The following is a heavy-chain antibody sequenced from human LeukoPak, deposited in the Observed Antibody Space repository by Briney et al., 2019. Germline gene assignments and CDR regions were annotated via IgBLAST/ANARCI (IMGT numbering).Heavy chain of an antibody. J-gene: IGHJ3*02. V-gene: IGHV4-59*08. CDR3: AGRGVVGATTVPHGAFDI. D-gene: IGHD1-26*01. Sequence: SETLSLTCTVSGGSISSYYWSWIRQPPGKGLEWIGYIYYSGSTNYNPSLKSRVTISVDTSKNQFSLKLSSVTAADTAVYYCAGRGVVGATTVPHGAFDIWGQGTMVTVSS. CDR2: IYYSGST. CDR1: GGSISSYY.